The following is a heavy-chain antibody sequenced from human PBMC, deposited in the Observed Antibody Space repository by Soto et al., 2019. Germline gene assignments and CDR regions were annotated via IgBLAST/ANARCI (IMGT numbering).Heavy chain of an antibody. Sequence: ASVKVSCKASGYTFTSYGISWVRQAPGQGLEWMGWISAYNGNTNYAQKLQGRVTMTTDTSTRTAYMELRSLRSDDTAVYYCARGTYYDILTGYYTLDYWGQGTLVTVSS. V-gene: IGHV1-18*01. CDR3: ARGTYYDILTGYYTLDY. CDR2: ISAYNGNT. D-gene: IGHD3-9*01. J-gene: IGHJ4*02. CDR1: GYTFTSYG.